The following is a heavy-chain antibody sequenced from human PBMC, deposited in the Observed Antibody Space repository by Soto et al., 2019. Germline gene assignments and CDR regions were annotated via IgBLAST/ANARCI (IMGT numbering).Heavy chain of an antibody. CDR3: ARGMVATRD. J-gene: IGHJ4*02. Sequence: SETLSLTCTVSGGSISSSSYYWGWIRQPPGKGLEWIGSIYYSGSTYYNPSLKSRVTISVDTSKNQFSLKLSSVTAADTAVYYCARGMVATRDWGQGSLVTGSS. CDR2: IYYSGST. V-gene: IGHV4-39*07. CDR1: GGSISSSSYY. D-gene: IGHD5-12*01.